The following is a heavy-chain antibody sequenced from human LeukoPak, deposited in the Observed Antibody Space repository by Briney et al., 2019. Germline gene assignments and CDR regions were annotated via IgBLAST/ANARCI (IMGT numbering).Heavy chain of an antibody. CDR1: GGSISSYY. V-gene: IGHV4-59*01. J-gene: IGHJ6*02. CDR2: IYYSGST. CDR3: ARGGGDGYNYYHYYGMDV. Sequence: SETLSLTCTVSGGSISSYYWSWIRQPPGKGLEWIGYIYYSGSTNYNPSLKSRVTISVDTSKNQFSLKLSSVTAADTAVYYCARGGGDGYNYYHYYGMDVWGQGTTVTVSS. D-gene: IGHD5-24*01.